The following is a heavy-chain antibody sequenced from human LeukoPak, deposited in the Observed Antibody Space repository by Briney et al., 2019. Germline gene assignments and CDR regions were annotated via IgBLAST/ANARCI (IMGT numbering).Heavy chain of an antibody. V-gene: IGHV3-33*01. CDR1: GYTFSGHG. Sequence: PGGSLRLSCAVSGYTFSGHGMHWVRQAPGKGLEWVAAIWYDGSDKYYADSVKGRFTISRDNSKNMLYLQMDSLRAEDTALYYCARLWGSVSGYFDYWGQGTLVTVSS. D-gene: IGHD2-21*01. CDR2: IWYDGSDK. J-gene: IGHJ4*02. CDR3: ARLWGSVSGYFDY.